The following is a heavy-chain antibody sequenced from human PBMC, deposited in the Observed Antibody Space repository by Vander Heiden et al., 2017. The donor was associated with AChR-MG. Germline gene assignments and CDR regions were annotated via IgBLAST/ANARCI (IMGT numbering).Heavy chain of an antibody. CDR1: GGSVSDYY. Sequence: QVRLQESGPGLVKPSETLSLTCTVSGGSVSDYYWSWFRQPATKGLEWIGRIYPIGIPNYNPSLKSRVSMSADTSKNQLSLRLSSLTAADTAVYYCATTYDDYPTAFNGDVFDTWGQGSLVTVSA. V-gene: IGHV4-4*07. CDR2: IYPIGIP. D-gene: IGHD2-8*01. J-gene: IGHJ5*02. CDR3: ATTYDDYPTAFNGDVFDT.